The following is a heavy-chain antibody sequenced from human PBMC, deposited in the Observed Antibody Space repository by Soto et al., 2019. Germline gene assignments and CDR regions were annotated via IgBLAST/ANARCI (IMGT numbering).Heavy chain of an antibody. D-gene: IGHD2-15*01. Sequence: QVQLVQSGAEVKKPGSSVKVSCKASGGTFSSYTIRWVRQAPGQGLEWMGRIIPILGIANYAQKLQGRVTITADKSTSTAYMELSSLRSEDTAVYYCARVGYCSGGSGSFDYLGQGTLVTVSS. CDR3: ARVGYCSGGSGSFDY. CDR1: GGTFSSYT. J-gene: IGHJ4*02. V-gene: IGHV1-69*02. CDR2: IIPILGIA.